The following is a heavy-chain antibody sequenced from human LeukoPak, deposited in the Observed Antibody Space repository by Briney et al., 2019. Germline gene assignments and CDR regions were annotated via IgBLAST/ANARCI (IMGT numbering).Heavy chain of an antibody. J-gene: IGHJ4*02. V-gene: IGHV3-30*02. CDR3: AKVDSGSYYGSFDY. D-gene: IGHD1-26*01. CDR2: IRYDGSNK. Sequence: GGSLRLSCAASGFTFSSYGMHWVRQAPGKGLEWVAVIRYDGSNKYYADSVKGRFTISRDNSKNTLYLQMNSLRAEDTAVYYCAKVDSGSYYGSFDYWGQGTLVTVSS. CDR1: GFTFSSYG.